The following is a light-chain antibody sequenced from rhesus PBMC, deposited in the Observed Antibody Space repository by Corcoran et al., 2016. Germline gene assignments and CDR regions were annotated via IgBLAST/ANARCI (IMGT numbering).Light chain of an antibody. V-gene: IGKV1S14*01. CDR3: QQHNSFPRT. Sequence: DIQMTQSPSSLSASVGDTVTITCRASQGISNYLAWYQQKSGKAPKPLIYDASTLESGVPSRFSGSGSGTDFTLPISSLQPEDLATYYCQQHNSFPRTFGQGTKVEIK. CDR2: DAS. J-gene: IGKJ1*01. CDR1: QGISNY.